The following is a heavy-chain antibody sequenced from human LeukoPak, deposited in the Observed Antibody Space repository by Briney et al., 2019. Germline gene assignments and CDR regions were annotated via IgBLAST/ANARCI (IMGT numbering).Heavy chain of an antibody. CDR3: ARALRTSYCSGGSCPLYYFDY. CDR2: FYTSGTT. V-gene: IGHV4-61*02. Sequence: PSETLSLTCNVSGGSINSGHYYWSWIRQSAGKGLEWIGRFYTSGTTDYNPSLKSRVTISVDTSKNQFSLKLSSVTAADTAVYYCARALRTSYCSGGSCPLYYFDYWGQGTLVTVSS. D-gene: IGHD2-15*01. J-gene: IGHJ4*02. CDR1: GGSINSGHYY.